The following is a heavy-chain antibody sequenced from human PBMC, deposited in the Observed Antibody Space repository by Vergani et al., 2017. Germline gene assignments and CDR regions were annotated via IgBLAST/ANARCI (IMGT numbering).Heavy chain of an antibody. Sequence: EVQLEESGGGLVLPGRSLRLPCVASGFPSAGFAMHWVRQAPGKGLGWVSGISWNSNSIGYADSVKGRFTISRDNAKNSLYLQMNSLRAEDTALYYCAKDLGTSSGGGWFDPWGQGTLVTVSS. CDR1: GFPSAGFA. V-gene: IGHV3-9*02. CDR2: ISWNSNSI. CDR3: AKDLGTSSGGGWFDP. J-gene: IGHJ5*02. D-gene: IGHD6-6*01.